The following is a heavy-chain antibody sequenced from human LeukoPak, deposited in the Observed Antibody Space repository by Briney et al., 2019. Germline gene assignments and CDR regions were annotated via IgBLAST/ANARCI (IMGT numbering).Heavy chain of an antibody. V-gene: IGHV3-15*01. CDR2: IKSKGDGETT. CDR1: GFTFTNAW. D-gene: IGHD3-10*01. J-gene: IGHJ4*02. CDR3: TTDLGLTMIRGVIVY. Sequence: TPGGSLRLSCAASGFTFTNAWMTWVRQAPGKGLEWVGRIKSKGDGETTDYAAPVKGRFSMSRDDSKATMYLQMYSLEAEDTAVYYCTTDLGLTMIRGVIVYWGQGALVTVSS.